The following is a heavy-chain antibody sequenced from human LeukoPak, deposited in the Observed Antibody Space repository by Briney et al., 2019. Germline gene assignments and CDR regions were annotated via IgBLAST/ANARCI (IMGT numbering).Heavy chain of an antibody. D-gene: IGHD6-13*01. CDR2: INHSGST. Sequence: SETLSLTCAVYGGSFSGYYWSWIRQPPGKGLEWIGEINHSGSTNYNPSLKSRVTMSVDTSKNQFSLKLSSVTAADTAVYYCARPLYSSSSLGLWGQGTLVTVSS. J-gene: IGHJ4*02. V-gene: IGHV4-34*01. CDR1: GGSFSGYY. CDR3: ARPLYSSSSLGL.